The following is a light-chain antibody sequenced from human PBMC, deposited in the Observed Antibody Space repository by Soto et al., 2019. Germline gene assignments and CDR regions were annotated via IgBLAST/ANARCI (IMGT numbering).Light chain of an antibody. J-gene: IGLJ1*01. CDR2: EVT. CDR1: NSDVGAYNY. CDR3: SSYTITNTYV. Sequence: QSALTQPASVSGSPGQSLTISCSGSNSDVGAYNYVSWYQQPPGKAPKLILYEVTTRPSGVSLRFSGSKSGNTASLTISGLQTEDEADYYCSSYTITNTYVFGTGTKVTVL. V-gene: IGLV2-14*01.